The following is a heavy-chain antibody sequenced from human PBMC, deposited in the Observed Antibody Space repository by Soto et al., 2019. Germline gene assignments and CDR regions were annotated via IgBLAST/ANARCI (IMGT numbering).Heavy chain of an antibody. CDR1: GFTFSSYA. Sequence: GGSLRLSCAASGFTFSSYALTWVRQAPGKGLEWVSAISNNGGSTYYADSVKGRFTVSRDNSKNTLYLQMNSLRAEDTAVYYCAKSRPPSGYDLTQYFDYWGQGTLVTVSS. V-gene: IGHV3-23*01. D-gene: IGHD5-12*01. CDR3: AKSRPPSGYDLTQYFDY. CDR2: ISNNGGST. J-gene: IGHJ4*02.